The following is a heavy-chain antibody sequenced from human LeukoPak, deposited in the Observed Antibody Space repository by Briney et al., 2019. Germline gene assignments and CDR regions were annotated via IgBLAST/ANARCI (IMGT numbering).Heavy chain of an antibody. CDR3: ATISDLLYYFDS. V-gene: IGHV3-66*01. CDR1: GFTVSSNY. Sequence: PGGSLRLSCAASGFTVSSNYMSWVRQAPGKGLEWVSLIYTGGKSYYAASVKGRFTLSRDNSKNTVYLQMTSLRVEDTAMYYCATISDLLYYFDSWGQGTLVTVSS. J-gene: IGHJ4*02. CDR2: IYTGGKS.